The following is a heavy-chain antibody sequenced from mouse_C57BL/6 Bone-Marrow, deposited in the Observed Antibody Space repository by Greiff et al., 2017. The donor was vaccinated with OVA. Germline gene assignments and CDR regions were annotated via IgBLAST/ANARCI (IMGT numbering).Heavy chain of an antibody. Sequence: QVQLQQSGAELVRPGTSVKASCKASGYAFTNYLIEWVKQRPGQGLEWIGVINPGSGGTNYNEKFKGKATLTADKSSSTAYMQLSSLTAEDSAVYFCAKLRSFAYWGQGTLVTVSA. D-gene: IGHD1-1*01. V-gene: IGHV1-54*01. CDR3: AKLRSFAY. J-gene: IGHJ3*01. CDR1: GYAFTNYL. CDR2: INPGSGGT.